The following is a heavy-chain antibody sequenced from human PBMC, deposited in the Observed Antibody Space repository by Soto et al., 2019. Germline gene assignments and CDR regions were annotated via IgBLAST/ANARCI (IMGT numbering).Heavy chain of an antibody. D-gene: IGHD3-10*01. J-gene: IGHJ5*02. V-gene: IGHV4-59*01. CDR1: RGYLSSYY. Sequence: SETPSLTCIVSRGYLSSYYWSWVRQPPGKGLEWIGFIHRTGSTKYNPSLESRVTISVDTSQNQLSLRLSAVTAADTAVYYCARESAGSGKNNWFDPWGQGILVTVSS. CDR3: ARESAGSGKNNWFDP. CDR2: IHRTGST.